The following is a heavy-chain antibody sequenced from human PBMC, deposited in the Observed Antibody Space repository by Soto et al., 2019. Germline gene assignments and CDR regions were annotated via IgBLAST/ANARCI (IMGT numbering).Heavy chain of an antibody. CDR3: ARVLRYSSSWYXDY. J-gene: IGHJ4*02. Sequence: ASVKVSCKASGYTFTSYGISWVRQAPGQGLEWMGWISAYNGNTNYAQKLQGRVTMTTDTSTSTAYMELRSLRSDDTAVYYCARVLRYSSSWYXDYWGQGTLVTVSS. CDR2: ISAYNGNT. CDR1: GYTFTSYG. D-gene: IGHD6-13*01. V-gene: IGHV1-18*01.